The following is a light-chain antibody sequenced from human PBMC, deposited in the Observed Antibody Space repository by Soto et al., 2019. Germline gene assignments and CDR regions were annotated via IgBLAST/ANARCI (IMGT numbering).Light chain of an antibody. J-gene: IGKJ2*01. Sequence: DIVMTQSRDSLAVSLGDRATINCKSSQSVLYSSNNQNYLAWHQQKPGQPPKLLIYGASTRESGVPDRFSGSGSGTDFTLTISSLQAEDVAVYYCQQYHSTPYTFGQGTK. CDR3: QQYHSTPYT. CDR1: QSVLYSSNNQNY. CDR2: GAS. V-gene: IGKV4-1*01.